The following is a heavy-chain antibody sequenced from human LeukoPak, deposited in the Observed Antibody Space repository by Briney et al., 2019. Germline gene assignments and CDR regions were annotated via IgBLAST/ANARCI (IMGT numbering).Heavy chain of an antibody. V-gene: IGHV1-2*02. CDR1: GYTFTGYY. Sequence: ASVKVSCKASGYTFTGYYMHWVRQAPGQGLEWMGWINPNSGGTNYAQKFQGRVTMTRDTSISTAYMELSRLRSDDTAVYYCARDGYYGSGSYYYPTGTDYWGQGTLVTVSS. CDR3: ARDGYYGSGSYYYPTGTDY. D-gene: IGHD3-10*01. CDR2: INPNSGGT. J-gene: IGHJ4*02.